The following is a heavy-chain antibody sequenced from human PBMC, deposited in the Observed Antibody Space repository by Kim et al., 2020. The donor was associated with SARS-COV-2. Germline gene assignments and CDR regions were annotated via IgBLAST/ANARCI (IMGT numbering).Heavy chain of an antibody. J-gene: IGHJ5*02. CDR2: SEK. V-gene: IGHV3-7*03. Sequence: SEKYDVDGVEGRFNISRDNAKKSLYLQMNSERAEATAVYYCARLTSYSFDPWGQGTLVTVSS. CDR3: ARLTSYSFDP. D-gene: IGHD4-4*01.